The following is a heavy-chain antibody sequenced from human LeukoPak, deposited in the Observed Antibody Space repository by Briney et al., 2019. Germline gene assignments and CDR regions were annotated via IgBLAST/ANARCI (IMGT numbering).Heavy chain of an antibody. CDR3: ARVVGIHPMGPVDAFDI. V-gene: IGHV4-39*07. J-gene: IGHJ3*02. CDR2: IYYSGST. Sequence: SETLSLTCTVSGASISSSSYYWGWIRQPPGKGLEGIGIIYYSGSTYYNPSLKSRVTISVDTSKNQFSLKLSAVTAADTAVYYCARVVGIHPMGPVDAFDIWDQGTMVTVYS. D-gene: IGHD5-18*01. CDR1: GASISSSSYY.